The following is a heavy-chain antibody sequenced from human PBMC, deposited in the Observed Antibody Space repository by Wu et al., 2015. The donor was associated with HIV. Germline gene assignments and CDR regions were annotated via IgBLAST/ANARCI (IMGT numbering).Heavy chain of an antibody. CDR2: LNPSGGRR. V-gene: IGHV1-46*01. Sequence: QVQLEQSGAELAKPGASVRVSCQASGYTFTAHYIHWVRQAPGQGLEWVGTLNPSGGRRRNALKFRDRISMTRDVSTNTFYMELRRLTSEDTAVYYCGREQYGAVSGLSMDVWGKGTTVTVHS. J-gene: IGHJ6*04. CDR3: GREQYGAVSGLSMDV. D-gene: IGHD4/OR15-4a*01. CDR1: GYTFTAHY.